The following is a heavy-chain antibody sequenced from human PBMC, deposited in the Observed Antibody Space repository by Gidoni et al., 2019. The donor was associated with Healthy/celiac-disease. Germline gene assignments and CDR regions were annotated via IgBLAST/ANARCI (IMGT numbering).Heavy chain of an antibody. CDR3: ARTLWELPEYYFDY. V-gene: IGHV2-26*01. D-gene: IGHD1-26*01. J-gene: IGHJ4*02. Sequence: QVTLKESGPVLVKPTETLTLTCTVSGFSLSNARMGVSWIRQPPGKALEWLAHIFSNDEKSYSTSLKSRLTISKDTSKSQVVLTMTNMDPVDTATYYCARTLWELPEYYFDYWGQGTLVTVSS. CDR1: GFSLSNARMG. CDR2: IFSNDEK.